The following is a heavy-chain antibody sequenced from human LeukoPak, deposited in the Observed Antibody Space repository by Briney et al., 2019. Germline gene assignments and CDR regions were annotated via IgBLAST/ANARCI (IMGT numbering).Heavy chain of an antibody. Sequence: GGSLSLSCAASGFTFSAYAMHWVRQAPGKGLEWVAVISSDGSIKYYADSVKGRFTISGDNSENTMWLQMGSLRAEDTAVYYCARGSVSKYRFFDNWGQGILVTVSS. D-gene: IGHD3-3*02. CDR3: ARGSVSKYRFFDN. CDR1: GFTFSAYA. J-gene: IGHJ4*02. CDR2: ISSDGSIK. V-gene: IGHV3-30*04.